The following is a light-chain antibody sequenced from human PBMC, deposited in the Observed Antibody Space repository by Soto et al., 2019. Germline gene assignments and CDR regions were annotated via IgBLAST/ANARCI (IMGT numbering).Light chain of an antibody. Sequence: SVLTQPPSVSGAPGQRVTISCTGSSSHIGAGYDVHWYQQLPGTAPKLLIYGNSNRPSGVPDRFSSSKSGTSASLAITGLQAEDEADYYCQSYDSSLSGWVFGGGTKLTVL. CDR1: SSHIGAGYD. CDR2: GNS. CDR3: QSYDSSLSGWV. J-gene: IGLJ3*02. V-gene: IGLV1-40*01.